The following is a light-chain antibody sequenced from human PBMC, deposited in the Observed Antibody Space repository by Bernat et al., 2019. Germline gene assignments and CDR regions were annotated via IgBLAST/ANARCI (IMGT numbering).Light chain of an antibody. CDR2: EVS. CDR1: SSDVGSYNL. Sequence: QSALTQPASVSGSPGQSITISCTGTSSDVGSYNLVSWYQHHPGKAPKLMIYEVSKRPSGVSNRFSGSKSGNTASLTISGLQAEDEADYYCCSYAGSSTCVFGGGTKLTVL. V-gene: IGLV2-23*02. J-gene: IGLJ3*02. CDR3: CSYAGSSTCV.